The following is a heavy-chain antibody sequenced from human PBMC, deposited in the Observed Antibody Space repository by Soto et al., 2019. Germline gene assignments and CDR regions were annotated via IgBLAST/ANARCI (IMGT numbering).Heavy chain of an antibody. CDR1: GFTVSSNY. J-gene: IGHJ6*03. V-gene: IGHV3-66*01. Sequence: EVQLVESGGGLVQPGGPLRLSFAASGFTVSSNYMSWVRQAPGKGLEWVSVIQRGGSTYYAVTVKCRFTISRENSKKSWCLHMNSLSAEDTAGYYCARYDVHCSGGSCYGVPMDVWGKGTTFTVSS. D-gene: IGHD2-15*01. CDR3: ARYDVHCSGGSCYGVPMDV. CDR2: IQRGGST.